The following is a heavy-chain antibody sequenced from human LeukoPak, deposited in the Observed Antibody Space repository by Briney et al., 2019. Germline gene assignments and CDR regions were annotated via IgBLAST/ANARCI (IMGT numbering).Heavy chain of an antibody. D-gene: IGHD1-26*01. CDR3: ARRSGSYSIYFDY. Sequence: PSETLSLTCAVYGGSFSGYYWSWIRQPPGKGLEWIGEINHSGSTNYNPSLKSRVTISVDTSKNQFSLKLSSVTAADTAVYYCARRSGSYSIYFDYWGQGTLVTVSS. J-gene: IGHJ4*02. CDR1: GGSFSGYY. V-gene: IGHV4-34*01. CDR2: INHSGST.